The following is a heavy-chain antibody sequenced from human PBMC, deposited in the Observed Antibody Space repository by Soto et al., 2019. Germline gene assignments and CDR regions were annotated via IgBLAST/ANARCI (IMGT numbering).Heavy chain of an antibody. CDR1: GYTFTSYY. CDR2: INPSGGST. J-gene: IGHJ3*02. CDR3: ARGVWRWSGYDDAFDI. V-gene: IGHV1-46*01. D-gene: IGHD3-3*01. Sequence: QVQLVQSGAEVKKPGASVKVSCKASGYTFTSYYMHWVRQAPGQGLEWMGIINPSGGSTSYAQTFQGRVTMTRDTPTSTVYMELSSLRSEDTAVYYCARGVWRWSGYDDAFDIWGQGTMVTVSS.